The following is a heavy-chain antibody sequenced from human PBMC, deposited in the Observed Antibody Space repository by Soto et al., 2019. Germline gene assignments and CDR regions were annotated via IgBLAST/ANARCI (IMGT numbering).Heavy chain of an antibody. CDR1: VVPLSMSR. Sequence: LRIACSVSVVPLSMSRLTWRRQANGKVVEWVSSISSSSSYIYYADSVKGRFTISRDNAKNSLYLQMNSLRAEDTAVYYCARGTLTGHKGDTSAFDIWGQATMVNGSS. V-gene: IGHV3-21*01. D-gene: IGHD1-26*01. CDR2: ISSSSSYI. CDR3: ARGTLTGHKGDTSAFDI. J-gene: IGHJ3*02.